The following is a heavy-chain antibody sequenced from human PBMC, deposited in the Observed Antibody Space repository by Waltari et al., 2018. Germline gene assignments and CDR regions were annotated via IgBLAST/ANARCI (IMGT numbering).Heavy chain of an antibody. CDR1: GASMSRYY. CDR3: ARLRREYLYEGLDV. J-gene: IGHJ6*02. D-gene: IGHD2-2*02. V-gene: IGHV4-59*01. CDR2: VFYTGKT. Sequence: QVQLQESGPGLVKPSETLALTCTVSGASMSRYYWNWIRQAPGKGLEWIGYVFYTGKTLYNPSLKSRVTILVDTSKNQFSLEVNSVTAADTAVYFCARLRREYLYEGLDVWGQGTAVSVSS.